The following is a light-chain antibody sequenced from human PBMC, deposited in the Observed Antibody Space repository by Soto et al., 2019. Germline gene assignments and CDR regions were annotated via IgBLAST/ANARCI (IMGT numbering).Light chain of an antibody. CDR1: QSIGKH. V-gene: IGKV1-39*01. CDR2: AAS. J-gene: IGKJ5*01. CDR3: QQGYTSAIT. Sequence: DIQMTQSPSSLSASVGDRVTITCRASQSIGKHLNWYQQKPGKAPKFLIYAASNLQSEVPSRFSGSGSGTDFTLTVNSLQPEDFATYYCQQGYTSAITFGQGTRLEIK.